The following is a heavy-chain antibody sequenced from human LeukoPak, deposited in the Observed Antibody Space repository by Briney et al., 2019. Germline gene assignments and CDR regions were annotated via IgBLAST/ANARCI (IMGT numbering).Heavy chain of an antibody. CDR1: GGSISGFY. Sequence: PSETLSLTCTVSGGSISGFYWSWLRQPPGKGLEWIAYMYNSGSTNYNPSLKSRVNISIDTSKNQFSLKLSSLTAADTAIYYCARGIESYGDYGYWGQGTLVTVSS. CDR3: ARGIESYGDYGY. D-gene: IGHD4-17*01. V-gene: IGHV4-59*01. J-gene: IGHJ4*02. CDR2: MYNSGST.